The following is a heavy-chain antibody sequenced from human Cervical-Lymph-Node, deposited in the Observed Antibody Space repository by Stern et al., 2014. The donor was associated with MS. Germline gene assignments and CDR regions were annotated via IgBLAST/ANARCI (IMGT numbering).Heavy chain of an antibody. J-gene: IGHJ4*02. CDR1: GYKFSIYW. CDR3: ARQTTAWASDV. Sequence: EVQLVESGAELIRPGESLKISCKGSGYKFSIYWIAWVRQMPGKGLEWMGIIYPGDSETRYSPSFQSQVTMSADKSTSPASLQWSSLNASDTAMYFCARQTTAWASDVWGQGTLVTVSS. D-gene: IGHD1-14*01. V-gene: IGHV5-51*01. CDR2: IYPGDSET.